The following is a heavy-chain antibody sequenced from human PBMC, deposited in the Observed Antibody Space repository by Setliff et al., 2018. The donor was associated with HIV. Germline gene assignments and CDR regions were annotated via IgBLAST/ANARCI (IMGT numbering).Heavy chain of an antibody. CDR3: ARHRDPPGSRWIYYYYYMDL. CDR1: GGSISSGSYY. D-gene: IGHD6-13*01. Sequence: SETLSLTCTVSGGSISSGSYYWSWIRQPAGKGLEWIGRIYTSGSTNYNPSLKSRVTISVDTSKNKFTLKLSSVTAADTAEYYCARHRDPPGSRWIYYYYYMDLWGEGTTVTVSS. CDR2: IYTSGST. J-gene: IGHJ6*03. V-gene: IGHV4-61*02.